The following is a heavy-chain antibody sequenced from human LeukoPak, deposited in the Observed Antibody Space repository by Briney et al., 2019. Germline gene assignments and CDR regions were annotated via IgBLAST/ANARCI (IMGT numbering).Heavy chain of an antibody. Sequence: GGSLRLSCAVSGFTVSSNYMSWVRQAPGKGLEWVSVLYSSGSTSYADSVKGRFTISRDTSESTLYLHMNSLRAEDTAVYYCARGSDIVGANRAPFDPWGQGTLVTVSS. CDR2: LYSSGST. CDR3: ARGSDIVGANRAPFDP. V-gene: IGHV3-53*01. CDR1: GFTVSSNY. J-gene: IGHJ5*02. D-gene: IGHD1-26*01.